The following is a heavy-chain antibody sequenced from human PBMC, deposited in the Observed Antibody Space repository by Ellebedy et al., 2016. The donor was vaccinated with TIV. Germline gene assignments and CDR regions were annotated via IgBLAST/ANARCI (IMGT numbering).Heavy chain of an antibody. V-gene: IGHV3-30*18. D-gene: IGHD5-18*01. CDR3: AKGYSYGDY. J-gene: IGHJ4*02. CDR2: ISFDGSDK. Sequence: GESLKISCAASGFIFRNAWMHWVRPAPGKGLEWVAVISFDGSDKYYADSVKGRFTISRDNSKNTLYLQLNSLRAEDTAVYYCAKGYSYGDYWGQGTLVTVSS. CDR1: GFIFRNAW.